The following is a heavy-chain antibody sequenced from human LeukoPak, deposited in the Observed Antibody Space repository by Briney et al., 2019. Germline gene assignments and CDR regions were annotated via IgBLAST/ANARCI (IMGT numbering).Heavy chain of an antibody. D-gene: IGHD3-10*01. Sequence: GGSLRLSCAASGFTFSSYGMHWVRQAPGKGLEWVAVIWYDGSNKYYADSVKGRFTISRDNSKNTLYLQMNSLRAEDTAVYYCARVRHSGTLEGYFDYWGQGTLVTVSS. J-gene: IGHJ4*02. CDR2: IWYDGSNK. V-gene: IGHV3-33*01. CDR3: ARVRHSGTLEGYFDY. CDR1: GFTFSSYG.